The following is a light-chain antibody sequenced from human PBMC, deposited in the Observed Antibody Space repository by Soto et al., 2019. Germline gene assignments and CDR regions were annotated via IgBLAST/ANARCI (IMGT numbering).Light chain of an antibody. CDR3: QQDNNWPRT. CDR2: GVS. CDR1: QSISSN. V-gene: IGKV3-15*01. Sequence: EIVMTQSPATLSVSPGEGATLSCRASQSISSNLAWYQQKPGQAPRLLMYGVSTRATGIPARFSGSGSGTEFTLTISSLQSEDFAVYYCQQDNNWPRTFGQGTKVDVK. J-gene: IGKJ1*01.